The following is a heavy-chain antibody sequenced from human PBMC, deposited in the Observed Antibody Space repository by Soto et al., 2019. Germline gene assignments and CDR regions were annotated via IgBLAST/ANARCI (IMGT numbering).Heavy chain of an antibody. CDR2: IKQDGSEQ. CDR1: GFTLSSYW. V-gene: IGHV3-7*03. J-gene: IGHJ6*02. CDR3: ARPPHGMDV. Sequence: PGGSLRLSCAASGFTLSSYWMTWVRQAPGKGLEWVASIKQDGSEQYYVDSVKGRFTISRDNAMNTLFLQMHSLRVEDTAVYYCARPPHGMDVWGQGTTVTVSS.